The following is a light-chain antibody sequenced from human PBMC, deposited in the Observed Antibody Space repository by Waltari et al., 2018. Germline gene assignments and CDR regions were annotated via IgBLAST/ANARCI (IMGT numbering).Light chain of an antibody. J-gene: IGKJ3*01. CDR2: WAS. V-gene: IGKV4-1*01. CDR3: YQHFITPFT. Sequence: DIVMTQSPDSLAMSLGERATINCKSSQSVLYSSSNKNYLSWYQQKPGQPPKLLIYWASTRESGVPDRFTVGGSGTDFTLTISSLQAEDVAVYSCYQHFITPFTFGPGTRVDIK. CDR1: QSVLYSSSNKNY.